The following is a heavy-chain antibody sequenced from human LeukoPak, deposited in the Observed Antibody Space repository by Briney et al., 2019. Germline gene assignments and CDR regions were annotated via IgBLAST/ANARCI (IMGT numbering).Heavy chain of an antibody. CDR3: ARDVLVGVVVIDY. CDR2: ISSSSSYI. D-gene: IGHD2-21*01. Sequence: GGSLRLSCAASGFTFSSYSMNWVRQAPGKGLEWVSSISSSSSYIYYADSVKGRFTISRDNAKNSLYLQMNSLRAEDTAVYYCARDVLVGVVVIDYWGQEPWSPSPQ. CDR1: GFTFSSYS. J-gene: IGHJ4*01. V-gene: IGHV3-21*01.